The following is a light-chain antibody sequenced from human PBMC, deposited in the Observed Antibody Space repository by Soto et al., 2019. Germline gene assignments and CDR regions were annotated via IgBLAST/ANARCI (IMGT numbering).Light chain of an antibody. Sequence: QSALTQPASVSGSPGQSITVSCTGTSSDIGGYNYVSWYQQHPGKAPKLMVYEVTNRPSGVSDRFSGSKSGNTASLTISGLQADDEGYSYCSSYTSRSTLYVFGTGTKVTVL. CDR2: EVT. CDR3: SSYTSRSTLYV. J-gene: IGLJ1*01. CDR1: SSDIGGYNY. V-gene: IGLV2-14*01.